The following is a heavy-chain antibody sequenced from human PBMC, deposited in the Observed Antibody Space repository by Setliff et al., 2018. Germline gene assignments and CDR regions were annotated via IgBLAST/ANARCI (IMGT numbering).Heavy chain of an antibody. CDR2: IIPILGIA. J-gene: IGHJ4*02. V-gene: IGHV1-69*10. CDR1: GGTFSSYA. CDR3: ASAMTANSLAF. D-gene: IGHD2-21*02. Sequence: SVKVSCKASGGTFSSYAISWVRQAPGQGLEWMGGIIPILGIANYAQKFQGRVTITADKSTSTAYMELSSLRSEDTAVYYCASAMTANSLAFWGQGMLVTVSS.